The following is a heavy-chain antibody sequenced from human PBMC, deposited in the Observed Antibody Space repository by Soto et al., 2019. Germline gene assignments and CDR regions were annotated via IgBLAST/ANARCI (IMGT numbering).Heavy chain of an antibody. V-gene: IGHV1-3*01. CDR2: INAGNGNT. Sequence: QVQLVQSGAEVKKPGASVKVSCKASGYTFTSYAMHWVRQAPGQRLEWMGWINAGNGNTKYSQKFQGRVTITRDTTASTAYIGPGSLRTGGTAVYYCAETSGGNSHWDFDLWGRGTLVTVFS. D-gene: IGHD1-7*01. J-gene: IGHJ2*01. CDR1: GYTFTSYA. CDR3: AETSGGNSHWDFDL.